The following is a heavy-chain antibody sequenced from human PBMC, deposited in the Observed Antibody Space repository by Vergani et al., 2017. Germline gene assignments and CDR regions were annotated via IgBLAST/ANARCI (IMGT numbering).Heavy chain of an antibody. CDR3: AKVPNSGWYRYFDL. CDR1: GFTVSSNY. CDR2: ISGSGGST. J-gene: IGHJ2*01. Sequence: EVQLVESGGGLIQPGGSLRLSCAASGFTVSSNYMSWVRQAPGKGLEWVSAISGSGGSTYYADSVKGRFTISRDNSKNTLYLQMNSLRAEDTAVYYCAKVPNSGWYRYFDLWGQGTLVTVSS. D-gene: IGHD6-19*01. V-gene: IGHV3-23*04.